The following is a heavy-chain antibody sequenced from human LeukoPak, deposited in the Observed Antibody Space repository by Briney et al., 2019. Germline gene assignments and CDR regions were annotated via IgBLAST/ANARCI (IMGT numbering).Heavy chain of an antibody. CDR3: TRDILSGWYYFDF. V-gene: IGHV3-49*04. Sequence: GGSLRLSCAASGFTFSSYWMSWVRQAPGKGLEWVGFIRSKRYDGATEYAASVKGRFTISRDDSKSVAYLHMNSLKTEDTAIYYCTRDILSGWYYFDFWGQGTLVTVSS. CDR1: GFTFSSYW. J-gene: IGHJ4*02. CDR2: IRSKRYDGAT. D-gene: IGHD6-19*01.